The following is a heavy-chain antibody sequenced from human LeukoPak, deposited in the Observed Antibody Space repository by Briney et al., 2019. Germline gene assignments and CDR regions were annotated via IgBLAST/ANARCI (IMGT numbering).Heavy chain of an antibody. Sequence: GASVKVSCKASGYTFTSYDINWVRQAAGQGLEWMGWMNPNSGNIGYAQKFQGRVTITRNTSISTAYMELSSLRSEDTAVYYCARDYGDYHFDYWGQGTLVTVSS. CDR3: ARDYGDYHFDY. D-gene: IGHD4-17*01. J-gene: IGHJ4*02. V-gene: IGHV1-8*03. CDR2: MNPNSGNI. CDR1: GYTFTSYD.